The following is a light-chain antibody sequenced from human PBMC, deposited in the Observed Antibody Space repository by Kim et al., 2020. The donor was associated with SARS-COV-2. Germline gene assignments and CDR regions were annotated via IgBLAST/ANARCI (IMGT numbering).Light chain of an antibody. CDR1: KLGDKY. Sequence: SYELTQPPSVSVFPGQTASITCSGDKLGDKYASWYQQKSGQSPVLVIYQDNKRPSGIPERFSGSNSGNTATLTISGTQARDEADYYCQAWDSSTYVFGPGTKVTVL. CDR3: QAWDSSTYV. V-gene: IGLV3-1*01. J-gene: IGLJ1*01. CDR2: QDN.